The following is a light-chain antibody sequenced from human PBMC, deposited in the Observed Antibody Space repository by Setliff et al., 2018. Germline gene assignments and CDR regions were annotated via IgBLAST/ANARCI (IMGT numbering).Light chain of an antibody. V-gene: IGLV1-40*01. CDR1: GSNIGAGYD. CDR2: ANG. CDR3: QSYDNTLGGSV. Sequence: QSVLTQPPSVSGAPGQRVTISCIGTGSNIGAGYDVHWYQQLPGTAPKLIMYANGFRPSGVSDRFSFFKSSTSSSLAITGLQADDEADYYCQSYDNTLGGSVFGGGTKVTVL. J-gene: IGLJ2*01.